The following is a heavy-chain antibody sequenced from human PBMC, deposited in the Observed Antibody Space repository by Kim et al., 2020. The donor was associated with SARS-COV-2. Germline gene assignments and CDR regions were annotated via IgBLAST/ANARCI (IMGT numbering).Heavy chain of an antibody. D-gene: IGHD5-18*01. CDR2: INHSGST. J-gene: IGHJ4*02. Sequence: SETLSLTCAVYGGSFSGYYWSWIRQPPGKGLEWIGEINHSGSTNYNPSLKSRVTISVDTSKNQFSLKLSSVTAADTAVYYCARVPSGEMVTIKDYWGQG. V-gene: IGHV4-34*01. CDR1: GGSFSGYY. CDR3: ARVPSGEMVTIKDY.